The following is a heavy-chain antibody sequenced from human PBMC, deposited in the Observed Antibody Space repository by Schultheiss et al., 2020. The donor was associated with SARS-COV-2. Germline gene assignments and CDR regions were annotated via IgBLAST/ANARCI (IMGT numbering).Heavy chain of an antibody. CDR3: ASPTYYDFWSGYYTFDY. J-gene: IGHJ4*02. V-gene: IGHV3-11*06. D-gene: IGHD3-3*01. CDR1: GLTVSDYY. Sequence: GGSLRLSCAASGLTVSDYYMTWIRQAPGKGLEWVSYISSSGSYTNYADSVRGRFTISRDNSKNTLYLQMNSLRAEDTAVYYCASPTYYDFWSGYYTFDYWGQGILVTVSS. CDR2: ISSSGSYT.